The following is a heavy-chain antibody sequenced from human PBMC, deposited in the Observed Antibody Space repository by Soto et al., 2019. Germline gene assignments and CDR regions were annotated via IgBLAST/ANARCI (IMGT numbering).Heavy chain of an antibody. CDR2: ITNSGDST. V-gene: IGHV3-23*01. CDR1: GFTFGSFA. CDR3: AKPLVAPARGHFDR. D-gene: IGHD2-15*01. Sequence: EVQLLESGGNLVLPGGSLRLSCAASGFTFGSFAMTWVRQAPGKGLEWVSTITNSGDSTFYADPVKGRFAISRDNSKNTLYLQMNYLRAEYTAIYYCAKPLVAPARGHFDRFVRGTMVTVSS. J-gene: IGHJ4*02.